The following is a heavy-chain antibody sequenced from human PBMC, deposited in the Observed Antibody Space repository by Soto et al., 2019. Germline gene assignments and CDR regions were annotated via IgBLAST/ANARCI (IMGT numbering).Heavy chain of an antibody. CDR2: IRSKANSYAT. Sequence: EVQLVESGGGLVQPGGSLKLSCAASGFTFSGSAMHWVRQASGKGLEWVGRIRSKANSYATAYAASVKGRFTISRDDSKNTAYLQMNSLKTEDTAVYYCSIAVAGQGYWGQGTLVSVSS. V-gene: IGHV3-73*01. D-gene: IGHD6-19*01. CDR1: GFTFSGSA. J-gene: IGHJ4*02. CDR3: SIAVAGQGY.